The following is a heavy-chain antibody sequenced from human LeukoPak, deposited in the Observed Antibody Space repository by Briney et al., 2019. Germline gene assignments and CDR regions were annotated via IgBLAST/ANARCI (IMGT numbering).Heavy chain of an antibody. Sequence: GGSLRLSCAASGFTFSSYAMSWVRQAPGKVLEWVSAISGSSGSTYYADSVKGRFTIARDNSKNTLYLQMNSLRAEDTAVYFCAKGRGWLQFFDYWGQGTLVTVSS. D-gene: IGHD5-24*01. CDR1: GFTFSSYA. J-gene: IGHJ4*02. V-gene: IGHV3-23*01. CDR2: ISGSSGST. CDR3: AKGRGWLQFFDY.